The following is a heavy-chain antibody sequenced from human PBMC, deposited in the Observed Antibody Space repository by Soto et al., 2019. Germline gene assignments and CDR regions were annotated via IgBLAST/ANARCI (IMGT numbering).Heavy chain of an antibody. CDR1: GGSISSGDYY. CDR3: ARREMQGPIDY. Sequence: PSETLSLTCTVSGGSISSGDYYWSWIRQPPGKGLEWIGYIYYSGSTYYNPSLKSRVTMSVDTSKNQFSLKLTSVTAVDTAVYYCARREMQGPIDYWGQGTLVTVSS. V-gene: IGHV4-30-4*01. J-gene: IGHJ4*02. D-gene: IGHD1-26*01. CDR2: IYYSGST.